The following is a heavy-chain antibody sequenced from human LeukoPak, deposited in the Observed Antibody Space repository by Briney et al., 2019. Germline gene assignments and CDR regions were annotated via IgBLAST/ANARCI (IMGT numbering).Heavy chain of an antibody. CDR3: ARDLVDGVGAPGAY. D-gene: IGHD1-26*01. V-gene: IGHV1-18*01. CDR2: INTYNGNT. CDR1: GYTFINYG. J-gene: IGHJ4*02. Sequence: ASVKVSCKASGYTFINYGITWMRQAPGQGLEWMGWINTYNGNTNYAQKLQGRVTITTDTSTSTAYMELRSLRSDDTAVFYCARDLVDGVGAPGAYWGQGALVTVSS.